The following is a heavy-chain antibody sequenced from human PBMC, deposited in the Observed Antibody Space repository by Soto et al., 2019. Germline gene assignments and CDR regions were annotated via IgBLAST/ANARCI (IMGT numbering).Heavy chain of an antibody. CDR3: ARRAAPPGRIDY. D-gene: IGHD6-25*01. CDR2: INPDSGVT. V-gene: IGHV1-2*04. CDR1: GYTFTDYY. J-gene: IGHJ4*02. Sequence: ALVKASCKASGYTFTDYYRHRVCKAPGQGLEGMGLINPDSGVTNYAQEFQGWVTMTRDTSLNTAYMEVNRLRSDDTAVYYCARRAAPPGRIDYCGQGTLVTVAS.